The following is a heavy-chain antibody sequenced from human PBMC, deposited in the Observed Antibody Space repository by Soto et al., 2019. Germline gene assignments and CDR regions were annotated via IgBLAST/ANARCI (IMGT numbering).Heavy chain of an antibody. J-gene: IGHJ5*01. V-gene: IGHV3-21*01. CDR1: GFTFSTYT. D-gene: IGHD3-10*01. CDR3: ARDILSGGAYPDS. CDR2: ISSGSSYI. Sequence: GGSLRLSCAASGFTFSTYTMNWVRQSPGKGLEWISSISSGSSYIYYAGSVKGRFTISRDNAKNSLFLQMNILRADDTAVYYCARDILSGGAYPDSWGQGTKVTVSS.